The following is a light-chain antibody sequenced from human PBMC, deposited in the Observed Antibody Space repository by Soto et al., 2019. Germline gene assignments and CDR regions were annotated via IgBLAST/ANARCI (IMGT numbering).Light chain of an antibody. V-gene: IGLV8-61*01. CDR2: STN. J-gene: IGLJ1*01. Sequence: QTVVTQEPSFSVSPGGTVTLTCGLSSGSVSSNYYPSWYQQTPGQAPRTLIYSTNTRSSGVPDRFSGSILGNKAALTITGAQADDASDYYCVLHMSSGVYVFGTGTKLTVL. CDR3: VLHMSSGVYV. CDR1: SGSVSSNYY.